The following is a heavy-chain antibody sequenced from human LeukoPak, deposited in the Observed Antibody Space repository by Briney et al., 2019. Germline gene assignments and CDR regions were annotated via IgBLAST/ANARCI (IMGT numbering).Heavy chain of an antibody. CDR1: GYTFSSYA. D-gene: IGHD3-22*01. J-gene: IGHJ4*02. V-gene: IGHV1-69*05. CDR2: IIPIFGTA. CDR3: ARDGPYYYDSSGFDY. Sequence: SVKVSCKASGYTFSSYAISWVRQAPGQGLEWMGRIIPIFGTANYAQKFQGRVTITTDESTSTAYMELSSLRSEDTAVYYCARDGPYYYDSSGFDYWGQGTLVTVSS.